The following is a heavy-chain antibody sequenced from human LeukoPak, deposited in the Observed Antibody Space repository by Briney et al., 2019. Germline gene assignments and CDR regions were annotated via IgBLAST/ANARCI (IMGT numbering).Heavy chain of an antibody. Sequence: GGSLRLSCAASGFTFDDYAMHWVRQAPGKGLEWVSGISWNSGSIGYADSVKGRFTISRDNAKNSLYLQMNSLRAEDTALYYCAKDMFRLGYYYYYMDVWGKGTTVTISS. V-gene: IGHV3-9*01. CDR1: GFTFDDYA. J-gene: IGHJ6*03. CDR3: AKDMFRLGYYYYYMDV. CDR2: ISWNSGSI. D-gene: IGHD6-19*01.